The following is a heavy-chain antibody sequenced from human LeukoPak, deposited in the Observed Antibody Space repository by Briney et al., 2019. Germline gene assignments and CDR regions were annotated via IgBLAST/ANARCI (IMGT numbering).Heavy chain of an antibody. V-gene: IGHV3-11*04. CDR2: ISSGGSTI. CDR1: GLTFSDHY. Sequence: KSGGSLRLSCAASGLTFSDHYMSWIRQAPGKGLDWVSYISSGGSTIYYADSVRGRFTISRDNAKKSLYLQMNSLRAEDTAVYYCARVSCSSTSCPYGIYFDYWGQGTLVTVSS. J-gene: IGHJ4*02. D-gene: IGHD2-2*01. CDR3: ARVSCSSTSCPYGIYFDY.